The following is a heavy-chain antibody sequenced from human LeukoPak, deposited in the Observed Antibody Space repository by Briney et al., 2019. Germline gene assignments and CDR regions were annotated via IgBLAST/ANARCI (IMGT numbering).Heavy chain of an antibody. CDR1: GGSFSGYY. J-gene: IGHJ3*02. CDR3: ASASYDILTGYYYRDAFDI. Sequence: SETLSLTCAVHGGSFSGYYWSWIRQSPVKGLAWIGEINHSGSTNYNPSLKSRVTISVDTSKNQFSLKLTSVTAADTAVYYCASASYDILTGYYYRDAFDIWGQGAMVTVSS. V-gene: IGHV4-34*01. D-gene: IGHD3-9*01. CDR2: INHSGST.